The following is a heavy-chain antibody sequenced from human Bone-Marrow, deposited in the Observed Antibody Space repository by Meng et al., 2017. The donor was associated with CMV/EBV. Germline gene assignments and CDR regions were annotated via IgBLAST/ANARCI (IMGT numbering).Heavy chain of an antibody. Sequence: GESLKISCAASGFTFSSFEMNWVRQAPGKGLEWVSSITSRGTSVYYADSVKGRFTISRDNAKGSLFLQMNSLRAEDTAVYYCARRNSWSGYLPFSDYWGQGTLVTVSS. V-gene: IGHV3-48*03. CDR3: ARRNSWSGYLPFSDY. D-gene: IGHD3-3*01. CDR1: GFTFSSFE. CDR2: ITSRGTSV. J-gene: IGHJ4*02.